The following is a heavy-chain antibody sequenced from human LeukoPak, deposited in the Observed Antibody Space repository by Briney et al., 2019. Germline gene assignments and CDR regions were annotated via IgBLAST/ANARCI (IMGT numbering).Heavy chain of an antibody. Sequence: GGSLRLSCAASGFTFSGHAMNWVRQAPGKGLEWVSGISGGGGSVYYADSVKGRFTISRDNSKNTLYLQMNSLRAEDTAVYYCAKDRYYDSSGYEDYWGQGTLVTVSS. V-gene: IGHV3-23*01. D-gene: IGHD3-22*01. CDR3: AKDRYYDSSGYEDY. CDR1: GFTFSGHA. CDR2: ISGGGGSV. J-gene: IGHJ4*02.